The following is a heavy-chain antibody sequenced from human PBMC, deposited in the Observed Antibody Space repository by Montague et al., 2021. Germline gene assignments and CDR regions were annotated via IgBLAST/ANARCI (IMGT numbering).Heavy chain of an antibody. CDR2: MFYGGAT. V-gene: IGHV4-59*08. Sequence: SETLSLTCTVSSGSIFHAHWSWVRQPPGKGLEWLGSMFYGGATSNNPSLKSRVTMSIDTSTNQFSLKLSFVTAAGTAVYYCAKQDYFVSGTSYKGFDPWGQGILFTVSS. CDR1: SGSIFHAH. CDR3: AKQDYFVSGTSYKGFDP. J-gene: IGHJ5*02. D-gene: IGHD3-10*01.